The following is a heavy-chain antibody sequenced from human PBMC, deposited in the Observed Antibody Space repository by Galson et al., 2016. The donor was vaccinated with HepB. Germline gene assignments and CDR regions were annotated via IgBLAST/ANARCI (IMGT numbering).Heavy chain of an antibody. Sequence: SVKVSCKDSGYTFTNYGISWVRQAPGQGLEWMGWISAYNGDTSYAQKLQGRVTMTTDPSTSTAYMELRSLKSVDTAVYYCARGYYASGRPDFDYWGQGTLVTVAS. CDR1: GYTFTNYG. D-gene: IGHD3-10*01. CDR3: ARGYYASGRPDFDY. J-gene: IGHJ4*02. CDR2: ISAYNGDT. V-gene: IGHV1-18*01.